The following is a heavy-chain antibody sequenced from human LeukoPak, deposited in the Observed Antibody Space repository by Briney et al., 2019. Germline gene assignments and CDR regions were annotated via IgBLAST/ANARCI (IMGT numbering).Heavy chain of an antibody. J-gene: IGHJ4*02. Sequence: GGSLRLSCAASGFTFSSYAMSWVRQAPGKGLEWVSAISGSGGSTYYADSVKGRFTISRDNSKNTLYLQMNSLGAEDTAVYYCAKDGNGRGSYYYFDYWGQGTLVTVSS. CDR1: GFTFSSYA. D-gene: IGHD3-10*01. CDR3: AKDGNGRGSYYYFDY. V-gene: IGHV3-23*01. CDR2: ISGSGGST.